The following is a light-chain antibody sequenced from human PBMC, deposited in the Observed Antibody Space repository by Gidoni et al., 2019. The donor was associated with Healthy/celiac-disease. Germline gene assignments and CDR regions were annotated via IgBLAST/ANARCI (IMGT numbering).Light chain of an antibody. CDR3: QQYNNWPPYT. CDR1: QSVSNN. Sequence: EIVMTQSPATLSVSPGERATLPCRASQSVSNNLAWYQQKPGQAPRLLIYGASTRATGIPARFSGSGSGTEFTLTISSLQSEDFAVYYCQQYNNWPPYTFXXXTKLEIK. J-gene: IGKJ2*01. CDR2: GAS. V-gene: IGKV3-15*01.